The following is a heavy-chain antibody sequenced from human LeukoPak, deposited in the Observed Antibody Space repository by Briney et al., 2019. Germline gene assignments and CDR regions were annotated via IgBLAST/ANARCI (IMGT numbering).Heavy chain of an antibody. V-gene: IGHV4-34*01. Sequence: NPSETLSLTCAVYGGSFSGYYWSWIRQPPGKGLEWIGEINHSGSTNYNPSLKSRVTISVDTSKNQFSLKLSSVTAADTAVYYCARGDSSGYRVDCWGQGTLVTVSS. CDR1: GGSFSGYY. CDR3: ARGDSSGYRVDC. J-gene: IGHJ4*02. D-gene: IGHD3-22*01. CDR2: INHSGST.